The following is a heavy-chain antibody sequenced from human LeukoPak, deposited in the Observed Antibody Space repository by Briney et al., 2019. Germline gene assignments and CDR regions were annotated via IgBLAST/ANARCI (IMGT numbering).Heavy chain of an antibody. D-gene: IGHD3-10*01. J-gene: IGHJ4*02. Sequence: GGSLRLSCAASGFTFSNYAIHWVRQAPGKGLEYVSAISDNGRQTFYANSVKGRFTISRDSSKNTLYLQMGSLRAEDMAVYYCARDGSGSPDYWGQGTLVTVSS. CDR2: ISDNGRQT. CDR3: ARDGSGSPDY. CDR1: GFTFSNYA. V-gene: IGHV3-64*01.